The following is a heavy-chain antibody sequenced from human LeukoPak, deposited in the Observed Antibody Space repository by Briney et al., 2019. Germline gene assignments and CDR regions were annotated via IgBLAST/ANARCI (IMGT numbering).Heavy chain of an antibody. D-gene: IGHD6-13*01. J-gene: IGHJ4*02. CDR1: GGSLSGYY. V-gene: IGHV4-34*01. CDR2: INHSGST. Sequence: SETLSLTCAVYGGSLSGYYWSWIRQPPGKGLEWIGEINHSGSTNYNPSLKSRVTISVDTSKNQFSLKLSSVTAADTAVYYCARNGGYSSSWYEEDYWGQGTLVTVSS. CDR3: ARNGGYSSSWYEEDY.